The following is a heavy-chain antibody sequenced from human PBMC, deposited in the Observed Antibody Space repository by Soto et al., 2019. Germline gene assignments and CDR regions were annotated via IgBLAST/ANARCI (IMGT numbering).Heavy chain of an antibody. D-gene: IGHD2-2*01. CDR2: IKSDGSST. CDR3: ASLMNIVVGAAATNAFDI. CDR1: GFTFSSYW. J-gene: IGHJ3*02. V-gene: IGHV3-74*01. Sequence: EVQLVESGGGLVQPGGSLRLSCAASGFTFSSYWMHWVRQAPGKGLVWVSRIKSDGSSTSYADSVKGRFTISRDNAKNTLYLQRNSLRAEDTAVYYCASLMNIVVGAAATNAFDIWGQGTMVTVSS.